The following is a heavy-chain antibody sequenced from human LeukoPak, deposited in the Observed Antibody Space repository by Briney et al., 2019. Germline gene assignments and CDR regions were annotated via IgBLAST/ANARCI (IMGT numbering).Heavy chain of an antibody. D-gene: IGHD7-27*01. J-gene: IGHJ4*02. CDR3: ARDLNWETY. CDR2: IKTDGSLI. Sequence: GGSLRLSCAASGFTFSSYWMTWVRQAPGKGLEWVANIKTDGSLIYYVDSVKGRFTISRDNAKNSLFLEMTSLRVEDTAVYYCARDLNWETYWGQGTLVSVSS. V-gene: IGHV3-7*01. CDR1: GFTFSSYW.